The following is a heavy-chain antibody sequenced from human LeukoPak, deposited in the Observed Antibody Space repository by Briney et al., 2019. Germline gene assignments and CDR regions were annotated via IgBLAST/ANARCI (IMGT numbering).Heavy chain of an antibody. Sequence: MPSETLSLTCAVYGGSFSGYYWSWIRQPPGKGLEWIGLINHSGSTDYNPSLKSRVTISVDTSKNQFSLKLSSVTAADTAVYYCARGVRTESGGSYGMDVWGQGTTVTVSS. CDR3: ARGVRTESGGSYGMDV. V-gene: IGHV4-34*01. CDR1: GGSFSGYY. J-gene: IGHJ6*02. CDR2: INHSGST. D-gene: IGHD2-15*01.